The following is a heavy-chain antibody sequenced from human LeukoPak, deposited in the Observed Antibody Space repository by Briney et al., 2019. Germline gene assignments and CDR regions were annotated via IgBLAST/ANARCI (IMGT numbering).Heavy chain of an antibody. D-gene: IGHD1-26*01. J-gene: IGHJ4*02. Sequence: PGGSLRLSCAASGFTFSSYSMNWVRQPQGKGLEWVSSISSSSSYIYYADSVKGRFTISRDNAKNSLYLQMNSLRAEDTAVYYCARMRSGSFGMDYWGQETLVTVSS. V-gene: IGHV3-21*01. CDR1: GFTFSSYS. CDR2: ISSSSSYI. CDR3: ARMRSGSFGMDY.